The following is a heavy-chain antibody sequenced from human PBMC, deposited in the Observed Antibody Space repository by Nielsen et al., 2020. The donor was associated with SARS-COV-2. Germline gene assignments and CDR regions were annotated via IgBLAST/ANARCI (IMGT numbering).Heavy chain of an antibody. Sequence: TLSLTCTVSGGSISGGGYYWTWIRQYPGGGLEWIGHIIHYAGSTDYNPSLESRVSISADTSKNKVSLRLRSVTAADTAVYYCARGTGSRDFDFWGLGTLVTVSS. CDR1: GGSISGGGYY. D-gene: IGHD2-8*02. CDR3: ARGTGSRDFDF. CDR2: IHYAGST. V-gene: IGHV4-31*03. J-gene: IGHJ4*02.